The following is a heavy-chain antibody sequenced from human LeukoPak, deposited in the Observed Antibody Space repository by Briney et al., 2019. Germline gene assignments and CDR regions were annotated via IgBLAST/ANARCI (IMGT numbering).Heavy chain of an antibody. J-gene: IGHJ6*02. CDR2: IWYDGSNK. Sequence: PGRSLRLSCAASGFTFSSYGMHWVRQAPGKGLEWVAVIWYDGSNKYYADSVKGRFTISRDNSKNTLYLQMNSLRAEDTAVYYCAREVLPLAAAGNHYYYGMDVWGQGTTVTVSS. CDR1: GFTFSSYG. CDR3: AREVLPLAAAGNHYYYGMDV. D-gene: IGHD6-13*01. V-gene: IGHV3-33*01.